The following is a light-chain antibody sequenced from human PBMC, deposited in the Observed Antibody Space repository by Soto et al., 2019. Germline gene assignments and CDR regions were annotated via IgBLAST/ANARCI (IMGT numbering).Light chain of an antibody. V-gene: IGLV2-8*01. CDR1: SSDVGGYNY. J-gene: IGLJ2*01. Sequence: QSVLTQPPSASGSPGQSVTISCTGTSSDVGGYNYVSWYQQHPGKAPTLMIYEVSKRPSRVPDRFSGSKSGNTASLTVSGLQAEDEDDYYCSSYAGSNNVVFGGGTKLAVL. CDR3: SSYAGSNNVV. CDR2: EVS.